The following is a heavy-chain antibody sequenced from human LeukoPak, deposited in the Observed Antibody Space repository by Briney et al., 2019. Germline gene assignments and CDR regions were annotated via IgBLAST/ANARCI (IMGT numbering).Heavy chain of an antibody. V-gene: IGHV1-2*02. D-gene: IGHD2-21*02. Sequence: GASVKVSCKASGGTFSSYAISWVRQAPGQGLEWMGWINPNSGGTNYAQKFQGRVTMTRDTSISTAYMELSRLRSDDTAVYYCARDRGLAYCGGDCYSGAFDIWGQGTMVTVSS. J-gene: IGHJ3*02. CDR2: INPNSGGT. CDR1: GGTFSSYA. CDR3: ARDRGLAYCGGDCYSGAFDI.